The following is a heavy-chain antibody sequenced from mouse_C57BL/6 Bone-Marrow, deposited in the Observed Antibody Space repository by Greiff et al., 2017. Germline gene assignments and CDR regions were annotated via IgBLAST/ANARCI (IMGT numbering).Heavy chain of an antibody. CDR1: GYTFTSYG. Sequence: VQLQQSGAELARPGASVKLSCKASGYTFTSYGISWVKQRTGQGLEWNGEIYPRSGNTYYNEKFKGKATLTADKSSSTAYMELRSLTSEDSAVYFCAGTGTVFAYWGQGTLVTVSA. J-gene: IGHJ3*01. CDR3: AGTGTVFAY. V-gene: IGHV1-81*01. CDR2: IYPRSGNT. D-gene: IGHD4-1*01.